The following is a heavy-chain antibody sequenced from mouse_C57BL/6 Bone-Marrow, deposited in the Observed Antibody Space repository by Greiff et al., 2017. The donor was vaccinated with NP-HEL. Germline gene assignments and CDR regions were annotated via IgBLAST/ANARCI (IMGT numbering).Heavy chain of an antibody. J-gene: IGHJ3*01. D-gene: IGHD2-4*01. CDR3: ARDDYDWFAY. Sequence: QVHVKQPGAELVKPGASVKMSCKASGYTFTSYWITWVKQRPGQGLEWIGDIYPGSGSTNYNEKFKSKATLTVDTSSSTAYMQLSSLTSEDSAVYYCARDDYDWFAYWGQGTLVTVSA. CDR2: IYPGSGST. V-gene: IGHV1-55*01. CDR1: GYTFTSYW.